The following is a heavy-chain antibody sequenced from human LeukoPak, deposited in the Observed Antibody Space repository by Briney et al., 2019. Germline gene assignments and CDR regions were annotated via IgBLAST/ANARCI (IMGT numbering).Heavy chain of an antibody. CDR2: ISSSSSTI. CDR1: GFTFSSYS. CDR3: ARGGTTEVTGVSPPDAFDI. Sequence: GGSLRLSCAASGFTFSSYSMNWVRQAPGKGLEWVSYISSSSSTIYYADSVKGRFTISRDNAKNSLYLQMNSLRAEDTAVYYCARGGTTEVTGVSPPDAFDIWGQGTMVTVSS. D-gene: IGHD4-23*01. J-gene: IGHJ3*02. V-gene: IGHV3-48*01.